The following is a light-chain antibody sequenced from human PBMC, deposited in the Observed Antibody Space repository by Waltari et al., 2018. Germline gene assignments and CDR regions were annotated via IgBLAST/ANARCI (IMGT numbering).Light chain of an antibody. CDR3: CSYAGRGTYV. CDR2: DVI. Sequence: QSALTQPASVSGTPGQAITISCTGTTSDAGHYDLFSWYQQPPGKAPNLLICDVIKRPSGVSSRFSGSKSGNTASLTISGLQAEDEADYYCCSYAGRGTYVFGSGTKVTVL. V-gene: IGLV2-23*02. CDR1: TSDAGHYDL. J-gene: IGLJ1*01.